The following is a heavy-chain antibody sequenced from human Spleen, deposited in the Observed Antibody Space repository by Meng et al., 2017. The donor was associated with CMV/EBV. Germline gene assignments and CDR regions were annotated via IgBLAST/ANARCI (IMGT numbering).Heavy chain of an antibody. CDR3: ARDRDSSGWYIFDY. J-gene: IGHJ4*02. Sequence: ASVKVSCKASGYTFTGYYMHWVRQAPGQGLEWMGWINPHTGATHYAQNVQGRVTMTRDTSISTVYMELTHLRSDDTAVYYCARDRDSSGWYIFDYWGQGSLVTVSS. CDR2: INPHTGAT. CDR1: GYTFTGYY. D-gene: IGHD6-19*01. V-gene: IGHV1-2*02.